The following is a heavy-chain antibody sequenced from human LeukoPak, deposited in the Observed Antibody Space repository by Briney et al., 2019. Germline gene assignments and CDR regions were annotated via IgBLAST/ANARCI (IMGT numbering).Heavy chain of an antibody. CDR3: ARDSSGPDY. CDR1: GFTLSSFW. D-gene: IGHD6-19*01. V-gene: IGHV3-7*01. Sequence: GGSLRLSCAASGFTLSSFWMSWVRQAPGKGLEWVANIKQDGSEKNYVDSVKGRFTISRDNAKNSLFLQMNSLRAEDTAVYFCARDSSGPDYWGQGTLVTVSS. CDR2: IKQDGSEK. J-gene: IGHJ4*02.